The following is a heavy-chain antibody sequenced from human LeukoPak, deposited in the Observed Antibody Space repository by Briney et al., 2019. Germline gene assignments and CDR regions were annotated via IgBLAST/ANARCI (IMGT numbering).Heavy chain of an antibody. Sequence: SETLSLTCTVSGGSISSYYWSWIRQPPGKGLEWIGYIYYSGSTNYNPSLKSRVVISVEKSKNQFSLNLSSVTAADTAVYYCARDLVGVVAGTPYWYFDLWGRDTLVSVSS. CDR2: IYYSGST. D-gene: IGHD6-19*01. V-gene: IGHV4-59*12. CDR1: GGSISSYY. CDR3: ARDLVGVVAGTPYWYFDL. J-gene: IGHJ2*01.